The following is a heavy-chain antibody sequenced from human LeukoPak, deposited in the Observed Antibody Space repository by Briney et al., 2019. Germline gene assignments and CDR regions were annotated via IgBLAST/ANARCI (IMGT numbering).Heavy chain of an antibody. D-gene: IGHD5-12*01. Sequence: PAETLSLTCSVSVVSISGYYGLCLRQPAGEGLEWIGRIYTSGGTNYNASLDRRVTMSLGTSKNQLSLKLISVTAADTAVYSCERDTGKLYSGYAFDSWGQGTLVTVSS. CDR1: VVSISGYY. CDR2: IYTSGGT. J-gene: IGHJ4*02. CDR3: ERDTGKLYSGYAFDS. V-gene: IGHV4-4*07.